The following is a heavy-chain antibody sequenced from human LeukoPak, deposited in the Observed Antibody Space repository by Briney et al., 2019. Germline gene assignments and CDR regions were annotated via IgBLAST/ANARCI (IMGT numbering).Heavy chain of an antibody. CDR2: IKEDGTRK. Sequence: GGSLRLSCAASGFTFSSHWMTWVRQAPGKGLEWVANIKEDGTRKNYVDSVKGRFTISRDNGKNSLYLHMHSLGAEDTAVYYCATDLGHSIHYFVSWGQGTLVTVSS. J-gene: IGHJ4*02. CDR1: GFTFSSHW. D-gene: IGHD2-21*01. V-gene: IGHV3-7*01. CDR3: ATDLGHSIHYFVS.